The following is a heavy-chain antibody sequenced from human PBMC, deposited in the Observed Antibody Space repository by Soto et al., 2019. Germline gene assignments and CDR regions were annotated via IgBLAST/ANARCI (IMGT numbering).Heavy chain of an antibody. CDR1: GFGLINYG. V-gene: IGHV1-18*04. Sequence: ASVKVSCQASGFGLINYGFTWVRQAPGQGLEWMGWISAYNGNTIYAQNLQGRLTMTRDTSTSTAYMELRSLRSDDTAVYYCARLGVTTSVYYYTMDVWGQGTTVTVS. CDR3: ARLGVTTSVYYYTMDV. J-gene: IGHJ6*02. D-gene: IGHD4-4*01. CDR2: ISAYNGNT.